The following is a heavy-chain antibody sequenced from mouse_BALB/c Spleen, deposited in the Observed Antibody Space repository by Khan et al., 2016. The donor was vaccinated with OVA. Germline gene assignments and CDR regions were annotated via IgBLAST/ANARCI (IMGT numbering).Heavy chain of an antibody. CDR2: ITYSGNI. D-gene: IGHD1-1*01. CDR3: ARSYGSWAMDY. CDR1: GDSITSGF. J-gene: IGHJ4*01. V-gene: IGHV3-8*02. Sequence: EVQLVESGPSLVKPSQTLSLSCSVTGDSITSGFWNWIRKFPGNKFEYLGYITYSGNIYYNPSLKSRISITRDTSKRQYYLQLNSVTTEDTATYYCARSYGSWAMDYWGQGTSVTVSA.